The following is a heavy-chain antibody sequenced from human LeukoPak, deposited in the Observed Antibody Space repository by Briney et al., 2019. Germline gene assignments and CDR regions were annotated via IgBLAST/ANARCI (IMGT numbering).Heavy chain of an antibody. D-gene: IGHD3-22*01. V-gene: IGHV1-69*04. CDR3: AREQAYYYDSSGLIY. CDR2: IIPILGIA. Sequence: SVKVSCKASGYTFTSYDMNWVRQAPGQGLEWMGRIIPILGIANYAQKFQGRVTITADKSTSTAYMELSSLRSEDTAVYYCAREQAYYYDSSGLIYWGQGTLVTVSS. CDR1: GYTFTSYD. J-gene: IGHJ4*02.